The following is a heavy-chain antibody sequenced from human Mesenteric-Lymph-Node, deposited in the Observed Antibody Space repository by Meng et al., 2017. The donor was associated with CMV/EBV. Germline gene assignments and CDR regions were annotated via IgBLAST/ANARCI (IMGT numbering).Heavy chain of an antibody. D-gene: IGHD2-15*01. Sequence: GGSLRLSCAASGFTFSDYYMSWIRQAPGKGLEWVSYISSSGSTIYYADSVKGRFTISRDNAKNSLYLQMNSLRAEDTAVYYCASWKVVVAGREEYYYYYGMDVWGQGTTVTVSS. CDR3: ASWKVVVAGREEYYYYYGMDV. V-gene: IGHV3-11*04. J-gene: IGHJ6*02. CDR1: GFTFSDYY. CDR2: ISSSGSTI.